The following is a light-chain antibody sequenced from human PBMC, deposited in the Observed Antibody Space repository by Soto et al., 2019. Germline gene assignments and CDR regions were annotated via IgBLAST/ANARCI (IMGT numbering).Light chain of an antibody. J-gene: IGLJ1*01. CDR1: SSDVGGYNY. Sequence: QSALTQPPSASRSPGHSVTIFCTGTSSDVGGYNYVSWYQQHPGRAPKLMIYEVSKRPSGVPDRFSGSKSGNTASLTVSGLQAEDEADYYCSSYAGTHIVFGIGTKVTVL. CDR2: EVS. V-gene: IGLV2-8*02. CDR3: SSYAGTHIV.